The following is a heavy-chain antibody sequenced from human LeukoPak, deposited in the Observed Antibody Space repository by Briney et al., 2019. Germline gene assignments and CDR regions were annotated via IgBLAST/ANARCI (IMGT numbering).Heavy chain of an antibody. J-gene: IGHJ4*02. CDR1: GFTFSDYY. D-gene: IGHD6-13*01. CDR3: ARDRPRETDPRYSGY. Sequence: GGSLRLSCAASGFTFSDYYMSWIRQAPGKGLEWVSYISSRGNTIYYADSVKGRFTISRDNAKNSLYLQMNSLRAEDTAVYYCARDRPRETDPRYSGYRGQGTLVTVSS. CDR2: ISSRGNTI. V-gene: IGHV3-11*04.